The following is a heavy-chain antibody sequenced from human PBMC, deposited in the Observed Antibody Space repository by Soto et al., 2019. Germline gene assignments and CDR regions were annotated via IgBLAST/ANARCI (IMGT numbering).Heavy chain of an antibody. D-gene: IGHD4-17*01. CDR3: ARRDRVGTVGYPVDY. J-gene: IGHJ4*02. CDR1: GYSFTSYW. V-gene: IGHV5-51*01. CDR2: IYPGDSDT. Sequence: GESLKISCKGSGYSFTSYWIGWVRQMPGKGLEWMGIIYPGDSDTRYSPSFQGQVTISADKSISTAYLQWSSLKASDTAMYYCARRDRVGTVGYPVDYWGQGTLVTVSS.